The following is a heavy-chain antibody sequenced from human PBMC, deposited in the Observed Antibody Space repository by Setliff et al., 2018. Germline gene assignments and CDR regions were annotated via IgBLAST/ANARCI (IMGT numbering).Heavy chain of an antibody. J-gene: IGHJ3*02. CDR3: ARSFDSGFYHQRDAYDI. CDR1: GYTFTRYY. CDR2: INVGGGST. D-gene: IGHD5-12*01. V-gene: IGHV1-46*01. Sequence: GASVKVSCKASGYTFTRYYMYWVRQAPGQGLEWMGIINVGGGSTTYAQNLQGRVTMTRDTSTSTLYMELASLRSEDTAVYYCARSFDSGFYHQRDAYDIWGRGTLVTVSS.